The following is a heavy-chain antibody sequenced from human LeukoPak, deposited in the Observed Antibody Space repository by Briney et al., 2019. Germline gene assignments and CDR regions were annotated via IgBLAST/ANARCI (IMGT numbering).Heavy chain of an antibody. CDR2: IYYSGST. CDR1: GGSISSSSYY. Sequence: PSETLSLTCTVSGGSISSSSYYWGWIRQPPGKGLEWIGSIYYSGSTYYNPSLKSRVTISVDTSKNQFSLKLSSVTAADTAVYYCARSRRYFGGPLGMDVWGQGTTVTVSS. V-gene: IGHV4-39*01. J-gene: IGHJ6*02. D-gene: IGHD3-9*01. CDR3: ARSRRYFGGPLGMDV.